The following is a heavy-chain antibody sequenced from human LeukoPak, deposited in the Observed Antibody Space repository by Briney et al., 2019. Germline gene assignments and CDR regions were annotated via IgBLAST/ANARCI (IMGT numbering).Heavy chain of an antibody. Sequence: WASVKVSCKPSGYTFADYYMHWVRQAPGQGLQWMGWINPMSGGTNYAQKFQDRVTMTRDTSISTAYLDLSSLRSDDTAVFYCARGGPVLRYFDWQLTDAFYIWGQGTMATVSS. V-gene: IGHV1-2*02. CDR1: GYTFADYY. CDR2: INPMSGGT. CDR3: ARGGPVLRYFDWQLTDAFYI. D-gene: IGHD3-9*01. J-gene: IGHJ3*02.